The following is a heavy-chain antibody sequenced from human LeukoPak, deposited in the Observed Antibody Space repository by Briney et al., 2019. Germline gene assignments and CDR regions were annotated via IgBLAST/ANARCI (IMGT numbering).Heavy chain of an antibody. J-gene: IGHJ5*02. CDR1: GFTFSGSA. D-gene: IGHD3-22*01. CDR2: IRSKANSYAT. V-gene: IGHV3-73*01. CDR3: TSVPYYDSSGINWFDP. Sequence: GGSLRLSCAASGFTFSGSAMYWVRQASGKGLEWVGRIRSKANSYATAYAASVKGRFTISRDDSKNTAYLQMNSLKTEDTAVYYCTSVPYYDSSGINWFDPWGQGTLVTVSS.